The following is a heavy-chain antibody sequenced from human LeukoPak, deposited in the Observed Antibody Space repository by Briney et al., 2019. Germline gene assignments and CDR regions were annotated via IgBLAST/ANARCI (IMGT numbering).Heavy chain of an antibody. CDR2: IKSKTDGGTT. J-gene: IGHJ6*03. Sequence: GGSLRLSCAASGFTFSNAWMSWVRQAPGKGLEWVGRIKSKTDGGTTDYAAPVKGRFTISRDDSKNTLYLQMNSLRAEDTALYYCAKSNEFYYYYMDVWGKGTTVTVSS. CDR3: AKSNEFYYYYMDV. D-gene: IGHD1-1*01. CDR1: GFTFSNAW. V-gene: IGHV3-15*05.